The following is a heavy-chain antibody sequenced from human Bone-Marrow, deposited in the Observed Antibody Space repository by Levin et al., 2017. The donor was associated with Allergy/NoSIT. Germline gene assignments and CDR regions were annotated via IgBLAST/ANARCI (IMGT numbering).Heavy chain of an antibody. V-gene: IGHV3-23*01. J-gene: IGHJ6*02. Sequence: GESLKISCAASGFSFSKYAMTWVRQAPGKGLEWLSVIGGSGGSIYYADSVRGRFTVSRDNSDNTQHLQMHSLRAEDTAVYFCAKVEVNMVRGAQGMDVWRQGTTVPVSS. CDR2: IGGSGGSI. CDR3: AKVEVNMVRGAQGMDV. CDR1: GFSFSKYA. D-gene: IGHD3-10*01.